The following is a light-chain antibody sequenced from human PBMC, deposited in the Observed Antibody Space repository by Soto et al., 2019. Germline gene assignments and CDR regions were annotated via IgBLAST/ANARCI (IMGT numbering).Light chain of an antibody. Sequence: QPVLTQSSSASASLGSSVKLTCTLSSGHSGYSIAWHQQRPGRAPRSLMRVEGSGTYNKGTGVPDRFSGSTSVADRYLTISNLQFEDEADYYCEAWDSKTRVFGGGTKLTVL. CDR3: EAWDSKTRV. CDR2: VEGSGTY. J-gene: IGLJ3*02. V-gene: IGLV4-60*02. CDR1: SGHSGYS.